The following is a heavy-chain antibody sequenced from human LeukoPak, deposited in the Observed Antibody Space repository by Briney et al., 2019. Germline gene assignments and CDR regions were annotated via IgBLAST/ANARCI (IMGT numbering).Heavy chain of an antibody. J-gene: IGHJ4*02. D-gene: IGHD6-13*01. Sequence: SETLSLTCTVSGGSISSYYWSWIRQPPGKGLEWIGYVYYSGSTYYNPSLKSRVTISVDTSKNQFSLKLSSVTAADTAVYYCARGGYRSRTFDYWGQGILVTVSS. CDR1: GGSISSYY. V-gene: IGHV4-59*01. CDR3: ARGGYRSRTFDY. CDR2: VYYSGST.